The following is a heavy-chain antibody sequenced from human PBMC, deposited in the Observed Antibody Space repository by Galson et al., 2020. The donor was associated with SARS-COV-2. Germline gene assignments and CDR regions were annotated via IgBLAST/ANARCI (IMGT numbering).Heavy chain of an antibody. D-gene: IGHD3-10*01. J-gene: IGHJ6*02. CDR2: IDYSGSS. V-gene: IGHV4-39*01. CDR3: ATPKRGGSGTIPVDYYYMDV. CDR1: GGSISTSSYY. Sequence: ETSETLSLTCTVSGGSISTSSYYWGWIRQPPGKGLEWVGSIDYSGSSYYNPSLKSRVTISVDTSRNQFSLRPSSVTAADTAVYYCATPKRGGSGTIPVDYYYMDVWGQGTTGTVSS.